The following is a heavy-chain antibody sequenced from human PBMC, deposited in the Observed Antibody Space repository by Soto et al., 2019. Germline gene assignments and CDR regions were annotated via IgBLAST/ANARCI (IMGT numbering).Heavy chain of an antibody. CDR2: ISGSGGST. V-gene: IGHV3-23*01. CDR3: AKGYSGYSYGYEFDY. Sequence: GGSLRLSCEASGFDFSRSEMSWVRQAPGKGLEWVSAISGSGGSTYYADSVRGRFTISRDNSKNTLYLQMNSLRAEDTAVYYCAKGYSGYSYGYEFDYWGQGTLVTVSS. CDR1: GFDFSRSE. D-gene: IGHD5-18*01. J-gene: IGHJ4*02.